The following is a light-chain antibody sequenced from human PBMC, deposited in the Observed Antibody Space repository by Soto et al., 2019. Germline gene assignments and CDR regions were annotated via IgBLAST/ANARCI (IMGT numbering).Light chain of an antibody. CDR2: AAS. CDR1: QGISTF. V-gene: IGKV1-39*01. CDR3: QHSYATVRT. Sequence: DIQMTQSPSSLSTSVGDRVTITCRASQGISTFLNWYQQKPGKAPRLLIYAASRLQSGVPARFSGNGAKTDFTLTITSLNPKDFPSYYFQHSYATVRTFGGGTKVE. J-gene: IGKJ4*01.